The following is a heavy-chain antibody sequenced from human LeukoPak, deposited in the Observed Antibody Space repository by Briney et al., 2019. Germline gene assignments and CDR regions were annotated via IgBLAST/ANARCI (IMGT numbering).Heavy chain of an antibody. Sequence: SETLSLTCTVSGGSISSSSYYWGWIRQPPGKGLEWIGSIYYSGSTFDNPSLKTRVTISVDTSKNQFSLKLSSVTATDTAVYYCARSSPRSNFAYWGQGTLVTVSS. V-gene: IGHV4-39*01. J-gene: IGHJ4*02. CDR2: IYYSGST. CDR1: GGSISSSSYY. CDR3: ARSSPRSNFAY.